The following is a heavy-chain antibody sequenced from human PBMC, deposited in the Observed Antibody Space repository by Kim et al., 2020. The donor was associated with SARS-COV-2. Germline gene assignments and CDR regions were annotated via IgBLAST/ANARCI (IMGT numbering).Heavy chain of an antibody. D-gene: IGHD6-13*01. CDR1: GFTFSSYW. CDR3: GRGSTGDSTNWYFT. V-gene: IGHV3-74*01. CDR2: ISTDGRST. J-gene: IGHJ4*02. Sequence: GGSLRLSCAASGFTFSSYWMHWVRQAPGKGLVWVSRISTDGRSTNYADSVKGRFTISRDNAKNTVYLQMSSLRVEDTAVYYCGRGSTGDSTNWYFTWGQGTLVTVSS.